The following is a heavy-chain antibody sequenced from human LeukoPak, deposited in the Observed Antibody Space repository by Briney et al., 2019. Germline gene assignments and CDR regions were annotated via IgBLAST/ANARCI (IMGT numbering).Heavy chain of an antibody. CDR2: IIPIFGTA. V-gene: IGHV1-69*13. CDR3: TTREIVVEPAQTSMVRGVLWRSDF. CDR1: GGTFSSYA. D-gene: IGHD3-10*01. J-gene: IGHJ4*01. Sequence: SVTVSYKASGGTFSSYAISWVRQAPGQGLEWMGGIIPIFGTANYAQKFQGRVTITADESTSTAYMELNSLRSEDTAVYYCTTREIVVEPAQTSMVRGVLWRSDFWGHGTLVTVSS.